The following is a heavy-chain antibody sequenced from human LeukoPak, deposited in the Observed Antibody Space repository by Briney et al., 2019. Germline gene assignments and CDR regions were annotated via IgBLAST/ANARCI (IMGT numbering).Heavy chain of an antibody. CDR1: GFTFSSYW. J-gene: IGHJ3*02. CDR3: ARVGWVLRYAFDI. Sequence: PGGSLRLSCAASGFTFSSYWMSWVRQAPGKGLEWVANIKQDGSEKYYVDSVKGRFTISRDNAKNSLYLQMNSLRAEDTAVYYCARVGWVLRYAFDIWGQGTMVTVSS. CDR2: IKQDGSEK. V-gene: IGHV3-7*02. D-gene: IGHD3-16*01.